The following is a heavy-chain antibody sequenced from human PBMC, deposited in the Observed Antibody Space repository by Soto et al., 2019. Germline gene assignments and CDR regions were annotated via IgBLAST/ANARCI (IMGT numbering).Heavy chain of an antibody. CDR2: ISGYNGNT. CDR1: GYVFSGYR. Sequence: ASVKVSCKTSGYVFSGYRLSWVRQGPGQGLEWMGWISGYNGNTDYAQKLQGRVTMTTDTSTSTTYKELSSLSSDDTAVYYCARDLGPPNWFDSWGQGTLVTVSS. D-gene: IGHD2-8*01. J-gene: IGHJ5*01. CDR3: ARDLGPPNWFDS. V-gene: IGHV1-18*01.